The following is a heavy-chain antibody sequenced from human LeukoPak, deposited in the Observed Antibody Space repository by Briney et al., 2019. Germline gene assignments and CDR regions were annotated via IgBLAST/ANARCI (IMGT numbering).Heavy chain of an antibody. Sequence: PGGSLRLSCATSGFSFSSYNMNWVRQAPGKGLEWVSYIHSGGNTIYYGDSVKGRFTISRDNAKNSLYLQMNSLRDEDTAIYYCARDPHALDYWGQGTLVTASS. V-gene: IGHV3-48*02. CDR3: ARDPHALDY. CDR1: GFSFSSYN. J-gene: IGHJ4*02. CDR2: IHSGGNTI.